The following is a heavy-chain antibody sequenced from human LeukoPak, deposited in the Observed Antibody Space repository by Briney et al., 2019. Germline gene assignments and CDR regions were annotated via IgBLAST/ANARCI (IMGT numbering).Heavy chain of an antibody. CDR3: AKDLVPIVATRSPIDY. Sequence: GGSLRLSCATSGFTFSTYGFHWVRQAPGKGLEWVADMSYDGSDKDYADSVKGRFTISRDNSKNTLYLQMNSLRAEDTAVYYCAKDLVPIVATRSPIDYWGQGTLVTVSS. J-gene: IGHJ4*02. CDR2: MSYDGSDK. D-gene: IGHD5-12*01. CDR1: GFTFSTYG. V-gene: IGHV3-30*18.